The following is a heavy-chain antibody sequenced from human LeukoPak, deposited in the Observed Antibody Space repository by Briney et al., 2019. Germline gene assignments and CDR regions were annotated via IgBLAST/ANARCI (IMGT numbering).Heavy chain of an antibody. D-gene: IGHD5-12*01. Sequence: PGGSLRLSCAASGFTFSSYGMNWVRQAPGKGLEWVSSISSSSSYIYYADSVKGRFTISRDNAKNSLYLQMNSLRAEDTAVYYCASDSGYERGFDYWGQGTLVTVSS. CDR1: GFTFSSYG. J-gene: IGHJ4*02. CDR2: ISSSSSYI. CDR3: ASDSGYERGFDY. V-gene: IGHV3-21*01.